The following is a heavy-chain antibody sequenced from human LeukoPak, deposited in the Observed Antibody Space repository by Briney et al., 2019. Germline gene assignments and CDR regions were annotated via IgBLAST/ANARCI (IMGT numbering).Heavy chain of an antibody. CDR1: GFTFSTYA. V-gene: IGHV3-23*01. D-gene: IGHD4-17*01. J-gene: IGHJ4*02. Sequence: GGSLRLSCAASGFTFSTYAMHWVRQAPGKGLEWVSGISGSGGNTYYADSVKGRFTVSRDNSKNTLYLQMNSLRAEDTAVYHCAKRDYGDYGGYFDYWGRGPLVTVSS. CDR2: ISGSGGNT. CDR3: AKRDYGDYGGYFDY.